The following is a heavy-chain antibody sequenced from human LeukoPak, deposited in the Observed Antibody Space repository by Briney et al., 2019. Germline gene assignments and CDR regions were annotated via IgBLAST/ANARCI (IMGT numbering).Heavy chain of an antibody. CDR3: AKEGEYSYVYFASSAKYFQH. Sequence: GGSLRLSCAASGFTFSSYWMSWVRQAPGKGLEWVSAISGSGGSTYYADSVKGRFTISRDNSKNTLYLQMNSLRAEDTAVYYCAKEGEYSYVYFASSAKYFQHWGQGPLVTVSS. D-gene: IGHD5-18*01. J-gene: IGHJ1*01. CDR2: ISGSGGST. CDR1: GFTFSSYW. V-gene: IGHV3-23*01.